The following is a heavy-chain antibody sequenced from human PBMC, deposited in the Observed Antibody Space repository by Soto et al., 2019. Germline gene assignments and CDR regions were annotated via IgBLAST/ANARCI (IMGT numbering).Heavy chain of an antibody. CDR2: IWYDGSNK. J-gene: IGHJ6*02. Sequence: GGSLRLSCAASGFTFVNYWMNWVRQAPGKGLEWVAVIWYDGSNKYYADSVKGRFTISRDNSKNTLYLQMNSLRAEDTAVYYCARLFWATAAYGMDVWGQGTTVTVSS. CDR1: GFTFVNYW. CDR3: ARLFWATAAYGMDV. D-gene: IGHD3-9*01. V-gene: IGHV3-33*08.